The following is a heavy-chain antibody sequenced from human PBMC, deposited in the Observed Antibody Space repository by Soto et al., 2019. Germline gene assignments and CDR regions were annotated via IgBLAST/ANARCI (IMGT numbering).Heavy chain of an antibody. D-gene: IGHD6-13*01. CDR1: GYTFTSYG. CDR2: SSAYNGYT. J-gene: IGHJ4*02. Sequence: QVQLVESGAEVKKPGASVKVSCKDSGYTFTSYGISWVRQAPGQGLEWMGWSSAYNGYTNYAQKLQGRVTMTTDTSTSTAYMAVRSLRSNYTAVASCARTGYSTRCSAVGPRDYWGQGTLVTVSS. CDR3: ARTGYSTRCSAVGPRDY. V-gene: IGHV1-18*04.